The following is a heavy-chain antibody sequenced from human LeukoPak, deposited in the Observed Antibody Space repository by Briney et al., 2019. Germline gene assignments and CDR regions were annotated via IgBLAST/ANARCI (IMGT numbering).Heavy chain of an antibody. J-gene: IGHJ4*02. CDR1: GFTFSSYA. CDR3: ARAYYYDRSGY. Sequence: PGGSLRLSCAASGFTFSSYAMSWVRQAPGKGLEWVSAISGSGGSTYYADSVKGRFTISRDNSKNTLYLQMNSLRVEDTAVYYCARAYYYDRSGYWGQGTLVTVSS. D-gene: IGHD3-22*01. CDR2: ISGSGGST. V-gene: IGHV3-23*01.